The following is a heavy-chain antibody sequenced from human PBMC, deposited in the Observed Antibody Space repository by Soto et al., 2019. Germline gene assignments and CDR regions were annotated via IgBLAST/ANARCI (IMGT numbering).Heavy chain of an antibody. Sequence: QVQLVESGGDVVQPGRSLRLSCAVSGFTFSNYAMHWVRQAPGKGLEWVAVISYDGGNKYYADSVKGRFTISRDNSKNTLYLQMNNLRAEDTAVYYCARDPGYYDSSGSYFYYFDKWGQGTLVTVSS. CDR1: GFTFSNYA. CDR2: ISYDGGNK. CDR3: ARDPGYYDSSGSYFYYFDK. V-gene: IGHV3-30-3*01. D-gene: IGHD3-22*01. J-gene: IGHJ4*02.